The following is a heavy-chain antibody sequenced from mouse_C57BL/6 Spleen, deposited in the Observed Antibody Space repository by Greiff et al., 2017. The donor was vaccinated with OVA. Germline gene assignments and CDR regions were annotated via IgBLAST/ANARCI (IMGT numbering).Heavy chain of an antibody. CDR3: ARCSSNWYFDV. V-gene: IGHV5-17*01. Sequence: VQLKESGGGLVKPGGSLKLSCAASGFTFSDYGMHWVRQAPEKGLEWVAYISSGSSTIYYADTVKGRFTISRDDAKNTLFLQMTSLRSEDTAMYYCARCSSNWYFDVWGTGTTVTVSS. CDR2: ISSGSSTI. J-gene: IGHJ1*03. D-gene: IGHD1-1*01. CDR1: GFTFSDYG.